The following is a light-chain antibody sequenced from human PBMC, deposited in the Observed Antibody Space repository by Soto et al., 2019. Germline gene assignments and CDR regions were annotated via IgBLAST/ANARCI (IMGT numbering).Light chain of an antibody. CDR1: QSVNSN. V-gene: IGKV3-15*01. J-gene: IGKJ4*01. CDR3: QHYESWPLT. CDR2: GIS. Sequence: EIVMTQSPATLSVSPGQRATLSCRASQSVNSNLAWYQQRPGQSPRLLIYGISTRATGVPARFSGSGSATDFTLTISSLQSEDFAVYYGQHYESWPLTFGGGTKVEIK.